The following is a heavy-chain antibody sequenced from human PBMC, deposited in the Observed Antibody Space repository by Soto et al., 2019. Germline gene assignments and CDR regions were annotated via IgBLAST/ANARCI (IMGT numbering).Heavy chain of an antibody. CDR3: ARASKDSYPGSRIFDF. D-gene: IGHD3-10*01. CDR2: ITDTGGDA. Sequence: GGSLRLSGVAGGIAFGSPAMSWVLQAPGDGLEWVSTITDTGGDAKYADSVRGRFTISRDNSKKTLYLQMSSPRADDSPVYFCARASKDSYPGSRIFDFWRRGTLVTVSS. J-gene: IGHJ4*02. CDR1: GIAFGSPA. V-gene: IGHV3-23*01.